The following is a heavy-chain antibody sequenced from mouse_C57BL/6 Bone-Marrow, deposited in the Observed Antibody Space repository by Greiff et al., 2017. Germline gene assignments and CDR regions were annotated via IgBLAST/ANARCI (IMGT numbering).Heavy chain of an antibody. CDR1: GFTFSSYA. Sequence: EVHLVESGEGLVKPGGSLKLSCAASGFTFSSYAMSWVRQTPEKRLEWVAYISSGGDYIYYADTVKGRFTISRDNARNTLYLQMSSLKSEDTAMXYCTRDWDGPFDYWGQGTTLTVSS. V-gene: IGHV5-9-1*02. D-gene: IGHD4-1*01. J-gene: IGHJ2*01. CDR3: TRDWDGPFDY. CDR2: ISSGGDYI.